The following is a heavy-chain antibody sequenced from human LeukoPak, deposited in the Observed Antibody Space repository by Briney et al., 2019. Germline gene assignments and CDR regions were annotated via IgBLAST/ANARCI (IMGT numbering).Heavy chain of an antibody. CDR2: IFRSCGEI. CDR1: GFTFSTFA. D-gene: IGHD2-8*02. J-gene: IGHJ4*02. CDR3: ATYRQVLLPFES. Sequence: GGSLRLSCAASGFTFSTFAMIWVHQPPGKGLEWVSSIFRSCGEIHYADSVRGRFTISRDNSKSTLPLQMNSLRAENTAIYYCATYRQVLLPFESWGQGTLVTVSS. V-gene: IGHV3-23*01.